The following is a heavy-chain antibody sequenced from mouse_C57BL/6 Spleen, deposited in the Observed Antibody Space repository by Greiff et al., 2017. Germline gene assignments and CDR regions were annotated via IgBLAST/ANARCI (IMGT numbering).Heavy chain of an antibody. V-gene: IGHV1-26*01. J-gene: IGHJ1*03. Sequence: EVQLQQSGPELVKPGASVKISCKASGYTFTDYYMNWVKQSPGKSLEWIGDINPNNGGTSYNQKFKGNATLTVDKSSSTAYMELRSLTSEDSAVYYCAITTVVARYLDVWGTGTTVTVSS. CDR3: AITTVVARYLDV. CDR2: INPNNGGT. CDR1: GYTFTDYY. D-gene: IGHD1-1*01.